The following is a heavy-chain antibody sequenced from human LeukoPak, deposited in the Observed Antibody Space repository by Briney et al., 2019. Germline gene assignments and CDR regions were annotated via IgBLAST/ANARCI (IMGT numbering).Heavy chain of an antibody. CDR2: ICYDGTNK. CDR1: GFTFRSYG. J-gene: IGHJ6*03. Sequence: GGSLRLSCEVSGFTFRSYGMHWVRQAPGKGLEWVALICYDGTNKFYADSVKGRFIISRDNSKNTLYLQMNSLRAEDTAVYYCAKAGFCSDGSCSPRQPPDYYYYMDVWGKGTTVTVSS. CDR3: AKAGFCSDGSCSPRQPPDYYYYMDV. D-gene: IGHD2-15*01. V-gene: IGHV3-33*06.